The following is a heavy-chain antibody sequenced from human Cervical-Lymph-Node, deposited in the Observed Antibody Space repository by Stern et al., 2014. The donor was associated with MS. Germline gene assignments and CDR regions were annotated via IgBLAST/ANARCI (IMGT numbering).Heavy chain of an antibody. CDR3: ARSSSWYFDY. J-gene: IGHJ4*02. D-gene: IGHD6-13*01. CDR1: GYTFTSYG. Sequence: QDQLVQSGTEVKKPGASVKVSCKASGYTFTSYGISWVRQVPGQGLEWMGWITTHNGNTDYAQKVQDRVTLTTDTSTNTAYMELRSLRSDDTAVYYCARSSSWYFDYWGQGTLVTVSS. V-gene: IGHV1-18*01. CDR2: ITTHNGNT.